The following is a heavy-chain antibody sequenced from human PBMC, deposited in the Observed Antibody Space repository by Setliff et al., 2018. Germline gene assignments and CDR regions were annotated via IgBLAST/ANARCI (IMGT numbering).Heavy chain of an antibody. CDR1: GSSISDSY. D-gene: IGHD1-1*01. J-gene: IGHJ4*02. V-gene: IGHV4-4*08. Sequence: SETLSLTCGVSGSSISDSYWSWIRQPPGKGLEWIGHILTTGSTNYNPSLKSRIAISADTSRDRFSLRLTSVTAADTAIYYCARFCGTSNCQRPPLFDYWGQGILVTVSS. CDR2: ILTTGST. CDR3: ARFCGTSNCQRPPLFDY.